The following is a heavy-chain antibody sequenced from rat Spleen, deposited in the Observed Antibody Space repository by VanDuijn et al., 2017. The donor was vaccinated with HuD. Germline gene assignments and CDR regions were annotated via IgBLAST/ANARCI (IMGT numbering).Heavy chain of an antibody. V-gene: IGHV5-25*01. CDR2: ISSEGRSS. D-gene: IGHD3-1*01. CDR3: ARLRPPYWYVMDA. J-gene: IGHJ4*01. CDR1: GFTFSTYY. Sequence: EVQLVESGGGLVQPRRSLKLSCAASGFTFSTYYMAWVRQAPTKGLEWVATISSEGRSSYYRDSVKGRFTISRDNAKNTLYLQMDSLRSEDTATYYCARLRPPYWYVMDAWGQGASVTVSS.